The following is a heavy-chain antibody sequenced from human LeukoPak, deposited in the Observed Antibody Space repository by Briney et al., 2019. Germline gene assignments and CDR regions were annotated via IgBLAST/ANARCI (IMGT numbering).Heavy chain of an antibody. Sequence: SETLSLTCAVYGGSFSGYYWSWIRQPPGKGLEWIGEIKHSGSTNYDPSLKSRVTISVDRSKNQFSLKLSPVTAADTAVYYCARLSYNWNTGYWGQGTLVTVSS. V-gene: IGHV4-34*01. J-gene: IGHJ4*02. CDR2: IKHSGST. D-gene: IGHD1/OR15-1a*01. CDR3: ARLSYNWNTGY. CDR1: GGSFSGYY.